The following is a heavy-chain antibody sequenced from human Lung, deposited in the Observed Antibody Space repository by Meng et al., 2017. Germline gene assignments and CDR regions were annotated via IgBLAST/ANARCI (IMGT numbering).Heavy chain of an antibody. CDR2: IFHSGST. CDR1: GGSITSSTW. V-gene: IGHV4-4*02. D-gene: IGHD1-26*01. J-gene: IGHJ4*02. Sequence: VHLQESGPGLLSPSGTLSLTCAVSGGSITSSTWWSWVRQTPGKGLEWFGEIFHSGSTNYNPPLESRVTISVDKSKNQFSLKVYSVTAADTATYYCARFDISSSGRGDYWGQGILVTVSS. CDR3: ARFDISSSGRGDY.